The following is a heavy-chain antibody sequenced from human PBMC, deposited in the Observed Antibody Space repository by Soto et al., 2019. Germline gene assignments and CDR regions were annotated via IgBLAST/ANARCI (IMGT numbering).Heavy chain of an antibody. CDR2: MEPSTGRT. J-gene: IGHJ4*02. Sequence: QVQLVQSGAEVRKPGASVKVSCKASGYSFTSLDINWVRQTAGQGLEWMGWMEPSTGRTGYAQKFQGRVTMTRDTSINIAYMELTTLTSDDTAFYYCARGVSAGVDYWGQGTLVIVSS. CDR1: GYSFTSLD. V-gene: IGHV1-8*01. D-gene: IGHD1-26*01. CDR3: ARGVSAGVDY.